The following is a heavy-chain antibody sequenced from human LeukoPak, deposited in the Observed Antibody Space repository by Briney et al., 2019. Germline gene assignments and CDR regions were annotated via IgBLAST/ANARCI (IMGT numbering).Heavy chain of an antibody. J-gene: IGHJ4*02. CDR3: ARDLKALVATTSYYFDY. CDR1: GFTFSSYG. D-gene: IGHD5-12*01. V-gene: IGHV3-30*03. Sequence: PGRSLRLSCAASGFTFSSYGMHWVRQAPGKGLEWVAVISYDGSNKYYADSVKGRFTISRDNSKNTLYLQMNSLRAEDTAVYYCARDLKALVATTSYYFDYWGQGTLVTVSS. CDR2: ISYDGSNK.